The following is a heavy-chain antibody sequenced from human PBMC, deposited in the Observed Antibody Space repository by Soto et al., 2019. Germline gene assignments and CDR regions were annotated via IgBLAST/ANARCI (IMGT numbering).Heavy chain of an antibody. CDR2: ISAYNGNT. CDR3: ARICPANCFGYYYGMDV. CDR1: GYTFTSYG. Sequence: ASVKVSCKASGYTFTSYGISWVRQAPGQGLEWMGWISAYNGNTNYAQKLQGRVTMTTDTSTSTAYMELRSLRSDDTAVYYCARICPANCFGYYYGMDVWGQGTTVTVSS. V-gene: IGHV1-18*01. D-gene: IGHD3-3*01. J-gene: IGHJ6*02.